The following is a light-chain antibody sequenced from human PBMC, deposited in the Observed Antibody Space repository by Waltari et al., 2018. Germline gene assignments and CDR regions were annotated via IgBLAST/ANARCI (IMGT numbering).Light chain of an antibody. Sequence: QSVLTQPPSVSGAPGQRVTIPCTGRSSHIGAGYDVLCYQQLPGTAPKLLLYGNSNRPSGVPDRFSGSKSGTSASLAITGLQAEDEADYYCQSYDSSLSAVVFGGGTKLTVL. CDR3: QSYDSSLSAVV. CDR2: GNS. CDR1: SSHIGAGYD. V-gene: IGLV1-40*01. J-gene: IGLJ2*01.